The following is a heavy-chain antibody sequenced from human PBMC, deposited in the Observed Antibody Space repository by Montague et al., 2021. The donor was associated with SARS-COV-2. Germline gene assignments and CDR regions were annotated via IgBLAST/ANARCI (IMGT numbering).Heavy chain of an antibody. CDR3: ARGWNAMDV. CDR1: GFTFNTFW. J-gene: IGHJ6*02. CDR2: IGTDGSST. V-gene: IGHV3-74*01. D-gene: IGHD2-15*01. Sequence: SLRLPCAASGFTFNTFWMHWVRQVPGKGLVWVSRIGTDGSSTSYADSLKGRFTVTRDNAKNTLYLQMNSLRDDDTAVYHCARGWNAMDVWGQGTTVTVSS.